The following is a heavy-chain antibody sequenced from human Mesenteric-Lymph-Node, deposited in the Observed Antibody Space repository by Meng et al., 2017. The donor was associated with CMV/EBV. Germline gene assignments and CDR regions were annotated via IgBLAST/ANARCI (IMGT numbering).Heavy chain of an antibody. CDR1: GGSFSSDH. V-gene: IGHV4-59*13. J-gene: IGHJ4*02. Sequence: QVQLQESGPGLGKPSETLSLTCTVSGGSFSSDHWSSIRQPPGKGLEWVGYMSYSGSTNYNPSLKSRITMSLDTSKNQFSLELSSVTAADTAVYYCGRDNWGSIDYWGQGTLVTVSS. CDR3: GRDNWGSIDY. CDR2: MSYSGST. D-gene: IGHD7-27*01.